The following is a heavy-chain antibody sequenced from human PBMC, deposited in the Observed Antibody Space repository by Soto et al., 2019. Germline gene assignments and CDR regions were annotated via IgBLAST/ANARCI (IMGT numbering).Heavy chain of an antibody. V-gene: IGHV4-39*02. CDR2: IYYAGRT. D-gene: IGHD5-12*01. CDR3: ARRSHIVGAPT. Sequence: PSETLSLTCIVSGASFSDANYYWVWIRQPPGEGLEWLGCIYYAGRTYYNASLKSRVTISVYTSKNHFSLMLTSVTAADTAVYYCARRSHIVGAPTWGQGTLVTVSS. CDR1: GASFSDANYY. J-gene: IGHJ4*01.